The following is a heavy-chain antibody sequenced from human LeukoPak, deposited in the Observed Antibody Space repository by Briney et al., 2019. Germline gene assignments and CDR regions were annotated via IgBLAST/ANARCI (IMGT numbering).Heavy chain of an antibody. CDR3: ARVGLAVRAFDI. V-gene: IGHV4-30-4*01. D-gene: IGHD2-21*01. J-gene: IGHJ3*02. CDR1: GGSISSGDYY. Sequence: PSETLSLTCTVSGGSISSGDYYWSWIRQPPGKGLEWIGYIYYSGSTYYNPSLKSRVTISVDTSKNQFSLKLSSVTAADTAVHYCARVGLAVRAFDIWGQGTMVTVSS. CDR2: IYYSGST.